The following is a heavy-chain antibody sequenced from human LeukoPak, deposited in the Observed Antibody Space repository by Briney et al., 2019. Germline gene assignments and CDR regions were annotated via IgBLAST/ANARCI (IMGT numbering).Heavy chain of an antibody. CDR1: GGSISSSSYY. Sequence: PSETLSLTCTVSGGSISSSSYYWSWIRQPPGKGLEWIGEINHSGSTNYNPSLKSRVTMSVDTSKNQFSLKLSSVTAADTAVYYCAREEYQLSFGVYWGQGTLVTVSS. J-gene: IGHJ4*02. D-gene: IGHD2-2*01. V-gene: IGHV4-39*07. CDR2: INHSGST. CDR3: AREEYQLSFGVY.